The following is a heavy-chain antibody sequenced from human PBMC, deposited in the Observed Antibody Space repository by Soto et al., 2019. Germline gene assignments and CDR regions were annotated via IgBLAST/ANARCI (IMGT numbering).Heavy chain of an antibody. J-gene: IGHJ6*02. V-gene: IGHV1-18*01. Sequence: ASVKVSCKASGYTFTSYGISWVRQAPGQGLEWMGWISAYNGNTNYAQKLQGRVTMTTDTSTSTAYMELRSLRSDDTAVYYCALLAGGSSWYHYYYYYGMDVWGQGTTVTVSS. CDR3: ALLAGGSSWYHYYYYYGMDV. CDR1: GYTFTSYG. D-gene: IGHD6-13*01. CDR2: ISAYNGNT.